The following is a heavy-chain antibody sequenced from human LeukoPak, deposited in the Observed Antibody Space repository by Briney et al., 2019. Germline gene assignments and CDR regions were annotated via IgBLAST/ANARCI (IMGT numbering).Heavy chain of an antibody. D-gene: IGHD4-17*01. J-gene: IGHJ4*02. V-gene: IGHV3-23*01. CDR1: GFTFSSYA. CDR2: ISGSGGST. Sequence: GGSLRLSCAASGFTFSSYAMSWVRQAPGKGLEWVSAISGSGGSTYYADSVKGRFTISRDNPKNTLYLQMNSLRAEDTAVYYCAKDIDYGDFATFDYWGQGTLVTVSS. CDR3: AKDIDYGDFATFDY.